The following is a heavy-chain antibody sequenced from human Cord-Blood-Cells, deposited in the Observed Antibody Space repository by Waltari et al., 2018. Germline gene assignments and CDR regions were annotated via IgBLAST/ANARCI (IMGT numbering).Heavy chain of an antibody. V-gene: IGHV4-34*01. J-gene: IGHJ4*02. D-gene: IGHD1-26*01. CDR2: INHSGST. Sequence: QVQLQQWGAGLLKPSETLSLTCAVYGGSFSGYYWSWIRQPPGKGLEWIGGINHSGSTNYNPSLKSRVTISVDTSKNQFSLKLSSVTAADTAVYYCARPATVGATDYWGQGTLVTVSS. CDR3: ARPATVGATDY. CDR1: GGSFSGYY.